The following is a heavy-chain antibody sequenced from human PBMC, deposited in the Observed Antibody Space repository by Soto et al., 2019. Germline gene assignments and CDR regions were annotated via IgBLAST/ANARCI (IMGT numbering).Heavy chain of an antibody. CDR3: AREEPGWYFDY. J-gene: IGHJ4*02. Sequence: SETLSLTCTVSGGSISSYYWSWIRQPPGKGLEWIGYIYYSGSTNYNPSLKSRVTISVDTSKNQFSLKLSSVTAADTAVYYCAREEPGWYFDYWGQGTLVTVSS. CDR2: IYYSGST. V-gene: IGHV4-59*01. CDR1: GGSISSYY. D-gene: IGHD6-19*01.